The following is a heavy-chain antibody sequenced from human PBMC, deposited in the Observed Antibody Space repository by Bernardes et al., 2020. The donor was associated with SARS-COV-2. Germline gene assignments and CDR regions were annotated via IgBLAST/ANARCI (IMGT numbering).Heavy chain of an antibody. CDR2: TRNKANSYTT. J-gene: IGHJ6*02. CDR1: GFTFSDHY. V-gene: IGHV3-72*01. Sequence: GGSLRLSCAASGFTFSDHYMDWVRKAPGKGLEWVGRTRNKANSYTTEYAASVKGRFTISRDDSKNSLYLQMNSLKTEDTAVYYCARVSRIAAPGGYYYYGMDVWGQGTTVTVSS. D-gene: IGHD6-13*01. CDR3: ARVSRIAAPGGYYYYGMDV.